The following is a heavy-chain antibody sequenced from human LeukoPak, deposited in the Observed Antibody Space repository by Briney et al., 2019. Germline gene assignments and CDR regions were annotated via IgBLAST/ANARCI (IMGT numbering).Heavy chain of an antibody. CDR1: GDSIRSYY. D-gene: IGHD3-10*01. CDR3: ASTHSWFGEFDAFDI. J-gene: IGHJ3*02. Sequence: SETLSLTCTVSGDSIRSYYWDWIRQPAGKGLEWMGHISASGGTNYNPSLKSRVSMSVGTFKNQFSLKLSSVTAADSAVYYCASTHSWFGEFDAFDIWGQGTMVAVSS. CDR2: ISASGGT. V-gene: IGHV4-4*07.